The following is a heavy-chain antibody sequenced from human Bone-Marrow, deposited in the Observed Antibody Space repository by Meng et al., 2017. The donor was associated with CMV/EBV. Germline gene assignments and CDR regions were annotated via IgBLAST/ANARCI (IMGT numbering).Heavy chain of an antibody. D-gene: IGHD3-10*01. V-gene: IGHV3-23*01. CDR3: ARPSYGSGAYWKGGLDS. CDR1: CPFYSYP. J-gene: IGHJ4*02. Sequence: CPFYSYPMTWIRQAPGKGLEWVASLSGGGDTTYYTDSVEGRFTLSRDNSKNTLFLQMNSLRTEDTAVYYCARPSYGSGAYWKGGLDSWGQGTLVTVSS. CDR2: LSGGGDTT.